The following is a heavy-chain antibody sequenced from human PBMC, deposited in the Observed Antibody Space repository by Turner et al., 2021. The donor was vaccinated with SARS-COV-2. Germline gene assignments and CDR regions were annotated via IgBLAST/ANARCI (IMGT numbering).Heavy chain of an antibody. CDR1: GFTVSSNY. Sequence: EVQLVVSGGGLVQPGGSLRLPCAASGFTVSSNYMSWVRQAPGKGLEWVSVIYSGGSTFYADSVKGRFTISRDNSKNTLYLQMNSLRAEDTAVYYCAREVLGSSNTGVYFDYWGQGTLVTVSS. CDR2: IYSGGST. D-gene: IGHD3-10*01. V-gene: IGHV3-66*01. J-gene: IGHJ4*02. CDR3: AREVLGSSNTGVYFDY.